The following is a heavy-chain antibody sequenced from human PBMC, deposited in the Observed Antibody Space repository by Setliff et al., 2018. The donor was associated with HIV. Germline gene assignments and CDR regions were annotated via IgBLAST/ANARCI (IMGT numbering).Heavy chain of an antibody. CDR1: GDSIGTYS. Sequence: SETLSLTCAVSGDSIGTYSWHWPRQPPGKGLEWIGYIYGSGSTGYNPSLTSRVTMSTDTPNNRFALKLTSVTAADTAVYYCAKRAVQDGTVTSSNWFESWSQGTLVTVS. V-gene: IGHV4-4*09. J-gene: IGHJ5*01. CDR3: AKRAVQDGTVTSSNWFES. D-gene: IGHD1-7*01. CDR2: IYGSGST.